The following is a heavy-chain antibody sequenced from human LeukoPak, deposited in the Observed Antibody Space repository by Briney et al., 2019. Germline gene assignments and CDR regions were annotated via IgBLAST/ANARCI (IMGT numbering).Heavy chain of an antibody. D-gene: IGHD5-18*01. CDR1: GFPFSSYA. CDR2: INHSGST. Sequence: GSLRLSCAASGFPFSSYAMSWIRQPPGKGLEWIGEINHSGSTNYNPSLKSRVTISVDTSKNQFSLKLSSVTAADTAVYYCARDRGYSYGQDYWGQGTLVTVSS. J-gene: IGHJ4*02. V-gene: IGHV4-34*01. CDR3: ARDRGYSYGQDY.